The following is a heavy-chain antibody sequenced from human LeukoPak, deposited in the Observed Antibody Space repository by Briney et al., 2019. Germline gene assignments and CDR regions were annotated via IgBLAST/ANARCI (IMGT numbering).Heavy chain of an antibody. D-gene: IGHD5-12*01. V-gene: IGHV3-33*01. CDR1: GFTFSSYG. Sequence: GGSLRLSCAASGFTFSSYGMHWVRQAPGKGLEWVAVIWFDGSKKYYADSVKGRFTISKDNAKNSLYLQMNSLRAEDTAVYYCARDPKWLDYWGQGTLVTVSS. J-gene: IGHJ4*02. CDR2: IWFDGSKK. CDR3: ARDPKWLDY.